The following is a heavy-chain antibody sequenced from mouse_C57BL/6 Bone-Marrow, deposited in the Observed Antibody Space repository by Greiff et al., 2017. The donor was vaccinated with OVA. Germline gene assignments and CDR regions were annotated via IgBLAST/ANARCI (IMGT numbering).Heavy chain of an antibody. Sequence: QVQLKQSGAELARPGASVKLSCKASGYTFTSYGISWVKQRTGQGLEWIGEIYPRSGNTYYNEKFKGKATLTADKSSSTAYMELRSLTSEDSAVYFCARGGRDDGYYARFAYWGQGTLVTVSA. CDR2: IYPRSGNT. V-gene: IGHV1-81*01. D-gene: IGHD2-3*01. J-gene: IGHJ3*01. CDR1: GYTFTSYG. CDR3: ARGGRDDGYYARFAY.